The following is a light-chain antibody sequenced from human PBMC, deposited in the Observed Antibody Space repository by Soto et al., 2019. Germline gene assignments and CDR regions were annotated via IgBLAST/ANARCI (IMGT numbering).Light chain of an antibody. Sequence: QSVLTQPPSVSEAPWQRVTISCSGSSSDIGRNAVNWYQQLPGKSPKLLIYYDDLLPAGVSDRFSASKSGTSASLAISGLQSEDEAHYYCAAWDDRLNAYVFGTGTKLTVL. J-gene: IGLJ1*01. V-gene: IGLV1-36*01. CDR1: SSDIGRNA. CDR2: YDD. CDR3: AAWDDRLNAYV.